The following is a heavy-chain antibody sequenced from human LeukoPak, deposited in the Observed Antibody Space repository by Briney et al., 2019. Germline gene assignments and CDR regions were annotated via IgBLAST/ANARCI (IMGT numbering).Heavy chain of an antibody. D-gene: IGHD3-10*01. CDR3: TRFGSGSYG. Sequence: GGSLRLXCAASGFTFSGSAMHWGRQASGKGLEWVGRIRSKANSYATAYAASVKGRFTISRDDSKNTAYLQMNSLKTEDTAVYYCTRFGSGSYGWGKGTTVTVSS. CDR1: GFTFSGSA. J-gene: IGHJ6*04. V-gene: IGHV3-73*01. CDR2: IRSKANSYAT.